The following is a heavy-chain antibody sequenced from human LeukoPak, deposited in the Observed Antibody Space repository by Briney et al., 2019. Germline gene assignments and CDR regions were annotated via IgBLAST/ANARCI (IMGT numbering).Heavy chain of an antibody. CDR2: INHSGST. J-gene: IGHJ3*02. CDR1: GGSFSGYY. V-gene: IGHV4-34*01. CDR3: ALNYHDSSGYPNAFDI. Sequence: PSETLSLTCAVYGGSFSGYYWSWIRQPPGKGLEWIGEINHSGSTNYSPSLKSRVTISVDSSKNQLSLKLSSVTAADTAVYYCALNYHDSSGYPNAFDIWGQGTMVTVSS. D-gene: IGHD3-22*01.